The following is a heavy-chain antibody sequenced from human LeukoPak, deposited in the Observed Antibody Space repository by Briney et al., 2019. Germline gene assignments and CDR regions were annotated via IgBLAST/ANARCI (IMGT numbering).Heavy chain of an antibody. CDR2: IWYDGSNK. Sequence: PGGSLRLSCAASGFTFSSYGMHWVRQAPGKGLEWVAVIWYDGSNKYYADSMKGRVTISRDNSKNTLYMQMHGLRAEDRAVYYCERGNPLVPYGMAVWGQGTTVTVSS. J-gene: IGHJ6*02. CDR1: GFTFSSYG. D-gene: IGHD6-13*01. CDR3: ERGNPLVPYGMAV. V-gene: IGHV3-33*01.